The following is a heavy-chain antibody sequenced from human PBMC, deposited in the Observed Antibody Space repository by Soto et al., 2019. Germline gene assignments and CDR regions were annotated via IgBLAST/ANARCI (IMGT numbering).Heavy chain of an antibody. CDR3: AKDPTPYSYGLADWFDP. J-gene: IGHJ5*02. D-gene: IGHD5-18*01. CDR2: ISWNSGSI. V-gene: IGHV3-9*01. Sequence: EVQLVESGGGLVQPGRSLRLSCAASGFTFDDYAMHWVRQAPGKGLEWVSGISWNSGSIGYADSVKGRFTISRDNAKNSLYLQMNSLRAEDTALYYCAKDPTPYSYGLADWFDPWGQGTLVTVSS. CDR1: GFTFDDYA.